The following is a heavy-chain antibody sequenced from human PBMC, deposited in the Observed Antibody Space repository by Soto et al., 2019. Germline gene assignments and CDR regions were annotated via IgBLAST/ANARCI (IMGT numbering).Heavy chain of an antibody. CDR1: GFTFSSYG. Sequence: QVQLVESGGGVVQPGRSLSLSCAASGFTFSSYGMHWVRQAPGKGLEWVAVISYDGSNKYYADSVKGRFTISRDNSKNTLYLQMNSLRAEDTAVYYCAKDGSSGWFWGQGTLVTVSS. CDR3: AKDGSSGWF. CDR2: ISYDGSNK. D-gene: IGHD6-19*01. J-gene: IGHJ4*02. V-gene: IGHV3-30*18.